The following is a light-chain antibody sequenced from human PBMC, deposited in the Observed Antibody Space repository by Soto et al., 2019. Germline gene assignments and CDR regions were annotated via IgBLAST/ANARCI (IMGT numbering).Light chain of an antibody. J-gene: IGLJ2*01. CDR3: TSYIGTDLLV. CDR2: AVS. CDR1: RSDVGAYNY. V-gene: IGLV2-14*01. Sequence: QSALTQPASVSGSPGQSITISCNGSRSDVGAYNYVSWYQHHPGKVPKLIIYAVSNRPSGVSNRFSGSNSANTASLTISGLQAEDEAEYYCTSYIGTDLLVFGGGTKLTVL.